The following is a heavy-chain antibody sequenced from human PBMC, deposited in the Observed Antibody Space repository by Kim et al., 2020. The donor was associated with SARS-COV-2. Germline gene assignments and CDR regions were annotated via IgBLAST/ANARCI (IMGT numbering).Heavy chain of an antibody. Sequence: YADSVKGRFTISRDISKNTVYLQMNSLRAEDTAVYYCAKRDISGYYYFDYWGQGTLVTVSS. J-gene: IGHJ4*02. CDR3: AKRDISGYYYFDY. D-gene: IGHD3-22*01. V-gene: IGHV3-23*01.